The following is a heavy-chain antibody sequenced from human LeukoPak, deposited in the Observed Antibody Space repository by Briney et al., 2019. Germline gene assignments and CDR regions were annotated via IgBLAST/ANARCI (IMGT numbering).Heavy chain of an antibody. Sequence: GGPLRLSCAASGLNLTTYAMGWVRQAPGKGLEWVSAISGSGGSTYYADSVKGRFTISRDNSKNTLYLQMNSLRAEDTAVYYCAKSGSSYDGSQSWFDYWGQGTLVTVSS. J-gene: IGHJ4*02. CDR2: ISGSGGST. D-gene: IGHD3-22*01. CDR3: AKSGSSYDGSQSWFDY. CDR1: GLNLTTYA. V-gene: IGHV3-23*01.